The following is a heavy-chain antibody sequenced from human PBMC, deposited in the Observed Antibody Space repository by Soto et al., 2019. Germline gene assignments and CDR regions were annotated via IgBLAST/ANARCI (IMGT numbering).Heavy chain of an antibody. Sequence: ASVKVSCKASGYTCTIYSMHWVRQAPGQRLEWMGWINAGNGNTKYSQKFQGRVTITRDTSASTAYMELSSLRSEDTAVYYCARDARIAARRGWFDPWGQGTLVTVSS. CDR1: GYTCTIYS. CDR2: INAGNGNT. CDR3: ARDARIAARRGWFDP. D-gene: IGHD6-6*01. J-gene: IGHJ5*02. V-gene: IGHV1-3*01.